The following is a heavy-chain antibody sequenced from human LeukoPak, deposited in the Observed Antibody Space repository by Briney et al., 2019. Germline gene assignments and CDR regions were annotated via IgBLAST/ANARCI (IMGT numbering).Heavy chain of an antibody. D-gene: IGHD3-22*01. CDR3: ARIRALDYYDSSGYNLFDY. CDR1: GFSLSTSGMC. Sequence: SGPTLVNPTQTLTLTCTFSGFSLSTSGMCVSWIRQPPGKALEWLARIDWDDDKYYSTSLKTRLTISKDTSKNQVVLTMTNMDPVDTATYYCARIRALDYYDSSGYNLFDYWGQGTLVTVSS. J-gene: IGHJ4*02. CDR2: IDWDDDK. V-gene: IGHV2-70*11.